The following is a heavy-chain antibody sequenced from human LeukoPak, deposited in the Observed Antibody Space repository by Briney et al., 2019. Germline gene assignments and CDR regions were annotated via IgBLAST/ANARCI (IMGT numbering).Heavy chain of an antibody. CDR1: GFSFAGYG. CDR2: KTYDGRNK. J-gene: IGHJ4*02. Sequence: PGGSLRLSCAASGFSFAGYGMNWVRQAPGRGLEWVAVKTYDGRNKYYADSVKGRFTISRDNSKNTQYLQMNSLRAEDTAVYYCVKDRTYHYDSGSSILDYWGQGTLVTVSS. D-gene: IGHD3-10*01. CDR3: VKDRTYHYDSGSSILDY. V-gene: IGHV3-30*18.